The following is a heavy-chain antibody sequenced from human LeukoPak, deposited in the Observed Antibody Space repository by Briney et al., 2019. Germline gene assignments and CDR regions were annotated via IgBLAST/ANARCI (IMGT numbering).Heavy chain of an antibody. CDR1: GGTSSSYA. D-gene: IGHD6-6*01. V-gene: IGHV1-69*13. J-gene: IGHJ4*02. Sequence: ASVKVSCKASGGTSSSYAISWVRQAPGQGLEWMGGIIPIFDTANYAQKFQGRVTITADESTSTAYMELSSLRSEDTAVYYCARVSPSSSGYYFDYWGQGTLVTVSS. CDR2: IIPIFDTA. CDR3: ARVSPSSSGYYFDY.